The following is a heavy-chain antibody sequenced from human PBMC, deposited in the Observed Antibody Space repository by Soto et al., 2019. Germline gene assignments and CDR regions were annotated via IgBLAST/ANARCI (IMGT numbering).Heavy chain of an antibody. CDR1: GFTFSSYS. D-gene: IGHD2-8*01. J-gene: IGHJ6*03. Sequence: GGSLRLSCAASGFTFSSYSMNWVRQAPGKGLEWVSYISSSSSTIYYADSVKGRFTISRDNAKNSLYLQMNSLRDEDTAVYYCARLGCTNGVCLDYYYYMDVWGKGTTVTVSS. V-gene: IGHV3-48*02. CDR3: ARLGCTNGVCLDYYYYMDV. CDR2: ISSSSSTI.